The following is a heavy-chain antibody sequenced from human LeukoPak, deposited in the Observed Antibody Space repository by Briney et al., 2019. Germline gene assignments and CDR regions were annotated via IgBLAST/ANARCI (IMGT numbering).Heavy chain of an antibody. CDR1: GFTFSSYW. V-gene: IGHV3-7*01. Sequence: GGSLRLSCAASGFTFSSYWMSWVRQAPGKGLEWVANIKQDGSEKYYVDSVKGRFTISRDNAKSSLYLQMNSLRAEDTAVYYCARDSSGWSLDYWGQGTLVTVSS. D-gene: IGHD6-19*01. CDR3: ARDSSGWSLDY. J-gene: IGHJ4*02. CDR2: IKQDGSEK.